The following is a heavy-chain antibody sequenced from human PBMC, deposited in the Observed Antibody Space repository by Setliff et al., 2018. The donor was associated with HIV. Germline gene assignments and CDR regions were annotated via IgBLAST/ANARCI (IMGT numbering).Heavy chain of an antibody. CDR2: ISGSGGRT. J-gene: IGHJ4*02. V-gene: IGHV3-23*01. D-gene: IGHD3-10*02. CDR3: VKVSRGTVVRGVILVGYFDY. Sequence: PGGSLRLSCAASGFLFNNYAMSWVRQAPGKGLEWVSVISGSGGRTYHADSVKGRFTISRDNSKNPRYLQMSSLRVEDTAVYYCVKVSRGTVVRGVILVGYFDYWGQGTLVTVSS. CDR1: GFLFNNYA.